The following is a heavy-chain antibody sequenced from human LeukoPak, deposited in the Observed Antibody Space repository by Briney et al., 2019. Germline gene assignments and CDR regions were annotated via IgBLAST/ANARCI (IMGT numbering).Heavy chain of an antibody. D-gene: IGHD3-10*01. V-gene: IGHV4-59*12. CDR2: IYYSGST. Sequence: SETLSLTCTVSGGSISSYYWSWIRQPPGKGLEWIGYIYYSGSTNYNPSLKSRGTISVDTSKNQFSLRLTSVTAADTAVYYCARGNRQLAYYGSGSRLPFDSWGQGTLVTVSS. CDR1: GGSISSYY. CDR3: ARGNRQLAYYGSGSRLPFDS. J-gene: IGHJ4*02.